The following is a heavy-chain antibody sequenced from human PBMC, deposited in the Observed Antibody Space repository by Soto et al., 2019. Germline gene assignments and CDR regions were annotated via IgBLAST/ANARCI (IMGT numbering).Heavy chain of an antibody. CDR2: MHHSGRT. Sequence: SETLSLTCTVSGAYMRNDYYYWSWVRQNPGKDLEWIGHMHHSGRTHYNPSLKSQVAISVDTSKNHFSLYLNSLTAADTAVYYCARWVEVSLDYFDSWGQGTPVTVS. D-gene: IGHD2-15*01. CDR1: GAYMRNDYYY. V-gene: IGHV4-31*01. CDR3: ARWVEVSLDYFDS. J-gene: IGHJ4*02.